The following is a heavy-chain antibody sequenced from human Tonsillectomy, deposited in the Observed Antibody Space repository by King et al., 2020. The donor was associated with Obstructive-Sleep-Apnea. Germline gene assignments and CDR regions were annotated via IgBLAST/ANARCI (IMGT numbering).Heavy chain of an antibody. J-gene: IGHJ3*02. Sequence: VQLVESGGGLVQPGGSLTLSCAASGFTFSTYWMNWVRQAPGKGLEWVANINQDERKAYYVDSVKGRFTISRDNARNSLYLQMKSLRVEDTAVYYCARDREYSDGDAYYDVFDMWGQETMVTVS. CDR3: ARDREYSDGDAYYDVFDM. CDR1: GFTFSTYW. V-gene: IGHV3-7*01. D-gene: IGHD3-22*01. CDR2: INQDERKA.